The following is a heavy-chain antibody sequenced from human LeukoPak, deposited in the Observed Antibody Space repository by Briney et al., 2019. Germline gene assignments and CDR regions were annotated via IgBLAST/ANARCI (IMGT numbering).Heavy chain of an antibody. V-gene: IGHV4-61*01. CDR2: IYYSGGA. J-gene: IGHJ4*02. CDR1: GASVSNNIYY. Sequence: PSETLSLTCTVSGASVSNNIYYWNWIRQPPGKGLEWVGDIYYSGGANYKPSRKSRATISLDTSKDQFSLKLTSVTAADTAVYYCTRIRRASRDLTGLDDYWGQGTLVTVSS. D-gene: IGHD3-9*01. CDR3: TRIRRASRDLTGLDDY.